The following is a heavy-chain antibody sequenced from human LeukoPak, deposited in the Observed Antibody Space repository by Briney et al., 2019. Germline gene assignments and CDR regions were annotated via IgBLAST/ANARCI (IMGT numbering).Heavy chain of an antibody. D-gene: IGHD2-2*01. J-gene: IGHJ4*02. Sequence: GASVKVSCKASGGTFSSYAISWVRQAPGQGLEWMGGIIPIFGTANYAQKFQGRVTITADKSTSTAYMELRSLRSEDTAVYYCARGRYCSSTSCYADYWGQGTLVTVSS. CDR3: ARGRYCSSTSCYADY. CDR2: IIPIFGTA. CDR1: GGTFSSYA. V-gene: IGHV1-69*06.